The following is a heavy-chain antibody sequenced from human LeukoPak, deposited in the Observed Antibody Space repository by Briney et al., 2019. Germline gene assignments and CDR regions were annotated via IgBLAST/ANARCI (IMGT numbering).Heavy chain of an antibody. CDR1: GYSISSGYF. V-gene: IGHV4-38-2*02. J-gene: IGHJ4*02. D-gene: IGHD2-15*01. CDR2: MYHSGSI. Sequence: ASETLSLTCTVSGYSISSGYFWGWIRQPPGKGLEWIGSMYHSGSIYHNPSLKSRVTISLDTSRTQFSLKLYSVTAADTAVYYCARDPYCSGGSCYPFDYWGQGTLVTVSS. CDR3: ARDPYCSGGSCYPFDY.